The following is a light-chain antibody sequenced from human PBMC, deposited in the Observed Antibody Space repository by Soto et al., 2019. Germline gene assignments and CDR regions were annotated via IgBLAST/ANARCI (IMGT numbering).Light chain of an antibody. CDR1: QSVSSY. CDR2: GAS. Sequence: IVMTQSPATLSVSTGDRVTLSCRASQSVSSYLAWYQQKPGQAPKLLIYGASTRGTGIPARFSGSGSGTEFPLTISSLQSEDFAVYYCQQYNNCPETFGQGTKLEIK. CDR3: QQYNNCPET. V-gene: IGKV3-15*01. J-gene: IGKJ2*01.